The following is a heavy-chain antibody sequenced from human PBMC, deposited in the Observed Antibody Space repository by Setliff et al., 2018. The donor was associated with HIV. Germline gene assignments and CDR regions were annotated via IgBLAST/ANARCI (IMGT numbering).Heavy chain of an antibody. J-gene: IGHJ4*02. Sequence: SETLSLTCTVSGGSISSSSYYWGWIRQPPGKGLEWIGSIYYSGTTYYNPSLKSRVTISVDRSKNQFSLKLSSVTAADTAVYYCIIAYSSGWLAPMGFDSWGQGTLVTVSS. V-gene: IGHV4-39*01. CDR3: IIAYSSGWLAPMGFDS. CDR2: IYYSGTT. CDR1: GGSISSSSYY. D-gene: IGHD6-19*01.